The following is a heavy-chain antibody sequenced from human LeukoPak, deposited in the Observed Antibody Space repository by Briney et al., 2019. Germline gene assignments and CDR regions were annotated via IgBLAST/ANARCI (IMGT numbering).Heavy chain of an antibody. CDR1: GGTFSSYA. V-gene: IGHV1-69*05. J-gene: IGHJ6*03. CDR3: ARGWNFKTAMAPRYYYMDV. Sequence: ASVKVSCKASGGTFSSYAISWVRQAPGQGLEWMGGIIPIFGTANYAQKFQGRVTITTDESTSTAYMELSSLRSEDTAVYYCARGWNFKTAMAPRYYYMDVWGKGTTVTVSS. D-gene: IGHD5-18*01. CDR2: IIPIFGTA.